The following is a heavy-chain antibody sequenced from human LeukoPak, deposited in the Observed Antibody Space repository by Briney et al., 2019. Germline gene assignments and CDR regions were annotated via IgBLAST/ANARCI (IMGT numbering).Heavy chain of an antibody. CDR1: GYSFTNYW. CDR3: AVTYYYDSSGYYPYYFDD. CDR2: IYPGDSNT. J-gene: IGHJ4*02. Sequence: GESLKISCKGSGYSFTNYWIGWVRQMPGKGLEWMGIIYPGDSNTRYSPSFQGQVTISADKSISTAYLQRSSLKASDTAMYYCAVTYYYDSSGYYPYYFDDWGQGTLVSVSS. V-gene: IGHV5-51*01. D-gene: IGHD3-22*01.